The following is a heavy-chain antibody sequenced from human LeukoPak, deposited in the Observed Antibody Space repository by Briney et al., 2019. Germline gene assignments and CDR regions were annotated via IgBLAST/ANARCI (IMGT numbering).Heavy chain of an antibody. CDR2: INPNSGGA. J-gene: IGHJ4*02. Sequence: ASVKVSCKASGCTFTGYYIHWVRQAPGQGLEWMGWINPNSGGANYAQKFQGRVTMTRDTSISTAYMELNRLRSDDTAMYYCTREYSSSSPTFDYWGQGTLLTVSS. CDR1: GCTFTGYY. D-gene: IGHD6-6*01. CDR3: TREYSSSSPTFDY. V-gene: IGHV1-2*02.